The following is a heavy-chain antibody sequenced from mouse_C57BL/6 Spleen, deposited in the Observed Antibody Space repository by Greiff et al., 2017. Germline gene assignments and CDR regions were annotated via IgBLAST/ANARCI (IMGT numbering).Heavy chain of an antibody. CDR3: ARGGNRYFDV. Sequence: VQLQQPGAELVMPGASVKLSCKASGYTFTSYWMHWVKQRPGQGLEWIGEIDPSYSYTNYNQKFKGKSTLTVDKSSSTAYMQLSSLTSEDSAVYYCARGGNRYFDVWGTGTTVTVSS. J-gene: IGHJ1*03. CDR1: GYTFTSYW. CDR2: IDPSYSYT. D-gene: IGHD2-1*01. V-gene: IGHV1-69*01.